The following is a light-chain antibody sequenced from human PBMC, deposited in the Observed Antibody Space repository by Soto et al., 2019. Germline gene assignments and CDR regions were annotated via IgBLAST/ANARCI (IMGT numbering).Light chain of an antibody. CDR1: QSVSSN. Sequence: EVVMTQSPATLSVSPGERFTLSCRASQSVSSNLAWYQQKPGQAPRLLIYAASTRATGVPARFSGSGSGTEFTLTISSLQPEDFAVYYCQQHNVWPATFGQGTKVEIK. J-gene: IGKJ1*01. CDR3: QQHNVWPAT. CDR2: AAS. V-gene: IGKV3-15*01.